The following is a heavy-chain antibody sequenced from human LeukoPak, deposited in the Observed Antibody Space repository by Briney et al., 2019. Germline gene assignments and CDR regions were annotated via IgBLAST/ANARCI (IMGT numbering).Heavy chain of an antibody. CDR1: GYRFTSYW. CDR3: ERLDQNYDILTGYSPLGYYYGMDV. Sequence: GEPLQISCKGSGYRFTSYWIGWVRHMPGKGLEWMGIIYPGDSDTRYSPSFQGQVTISADKSISTAYLQWSSLKASDTAMYYCERLDQNYDILTGYSPLGYYYGMDVWGQGTTVTVSS. V-gene: IGHV5-51*01. J-gene: IGHJ6*02. D-gene: IGHD3-9*01. CDR2: IYPGDSDT.